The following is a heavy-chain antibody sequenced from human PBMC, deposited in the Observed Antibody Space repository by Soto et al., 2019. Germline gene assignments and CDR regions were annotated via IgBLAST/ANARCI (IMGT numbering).Heavy chain of an antibody. D-gene: IGHD3-9*01. CDR2: ISAYNGNT. J-gene: IGHJ6*02. Sequence: QVQLVQSGAEVKKPGASVKVSCKASGYTFTSYGISWVRQAPGQGLEWLGGISAYNGNTNYAQKLQGRVTMTPDTSTSTAYMELRSLRSDDTAVDYCARVPPRYSPIGLSTPGQGYYSCGMDVWGQGTTVTVSS. V-gene: IGHV1-18*01. CDR3: ARVPPRYSPIGLSTPGQGYYSCGMDV. CDR1: GYTFTSYG.